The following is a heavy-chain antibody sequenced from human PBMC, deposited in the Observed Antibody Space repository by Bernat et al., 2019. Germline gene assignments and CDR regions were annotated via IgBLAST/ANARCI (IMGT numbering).Heavy chain of an antibody. D-gene: IGHD6-19*01. CDR2: INPNSGGT. CDR1: GYTFTGYY. Sequence: QVQLVQSGAEVKKPGASVKVSCKASGYTFTGYYMHWVRQAPGQGLEWMGWINPNSGGTNYAQKFPGRVTMTREPSLRNAYMEVSRLRSEDTAVYYCARDLAVAGSLDYWGQGTLVTVSS. CDR3: ARDLAVAGSLDY. J-gene: IGHJ4*02. V-gene: IGHV1-2*02.